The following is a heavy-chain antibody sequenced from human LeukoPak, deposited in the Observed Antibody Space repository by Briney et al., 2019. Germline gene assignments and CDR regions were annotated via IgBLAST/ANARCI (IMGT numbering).Heavy chain of an antibody. CDR2: IYYSGST. Sequence: PSETLSLTCTVSGGSISSSSYYWGWIRQPPGKGLEWIGSIYYSGSTYYNPSLKSRVTISVDTSKNQFSLKLSSVTAADTAVYYCARRVVAANEGWFDPWGQGTLVTVSS. J-gene: IGHJ5*02. D-gene: IGHD2-15*01. CDR3: ARRVVAANEGWFDP. V-gene: IGHV4-39*01. CDR1: GGSISSSSYY.